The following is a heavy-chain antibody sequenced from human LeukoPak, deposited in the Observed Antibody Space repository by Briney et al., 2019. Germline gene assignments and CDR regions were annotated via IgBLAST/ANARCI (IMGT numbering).Heavy chain of an antibody. CDR2: IYTSGST. V-gene: IGHV4-61*02. J-gene: IGHJ4*02. Sequence: PSQTLSLTCTVSGGSISSGSYYWSWIRQPAGKGLEWIGRIYTSGSTNYNPSLKSRVTISVDTSKNQFSLKLSSATAADAAVYHCARGHPGYCSSTSCSTEWGQGTLVIVSS. CDR3: ARGHPGYCSSTSCSTE. D-gene: IGHD2-2*01. CDR1: GGSISSGSYY.